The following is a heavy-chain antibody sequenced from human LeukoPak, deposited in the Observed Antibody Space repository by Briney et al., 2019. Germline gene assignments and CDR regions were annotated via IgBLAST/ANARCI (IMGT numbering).Heavy chain of an antibody. CDR3: ARDSYQDYYGRFDP. CDR2: IWDDGNNK. J-gene: IGHJ5*02. D-gene: IGHD3-10*01. V-gene: IGHV3-33*01. CDR1: GFSFSNHG. Sequence: TGGSLRLSCAASGFSFSNHGMHWVRQALGKSLEWVAVIWDDGNNKRYANSVNGRFTISRDNSENTLYLQMNGLTAEDTAMYYCARDSYQDYYGRFDPWGQGTLVIVSS.